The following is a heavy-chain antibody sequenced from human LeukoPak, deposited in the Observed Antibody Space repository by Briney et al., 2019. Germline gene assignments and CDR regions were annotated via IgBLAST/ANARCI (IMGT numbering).Heavy chain of an antibody. V-gene: IGHV3-23*01. CDR3: AKGSASWLYVDY. CDR1: GFTFSSYA. J-gene: IGHJ4*02. CDR2: ISASGGST. D-gene: IGHD2-2*01. Sequence: GGSLRLSCAASGFTFSSYAMSWVRQAPGKGLEWVSSISASGGSTYYAASVKGRFTISRDNSKNTLYLQMNSLRAEDTAVYYCAKGSASWLYVDYWGQGTLVTVSS.